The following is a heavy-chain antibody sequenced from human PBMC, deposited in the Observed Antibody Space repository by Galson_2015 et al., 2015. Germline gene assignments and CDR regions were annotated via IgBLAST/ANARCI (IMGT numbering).Heavy chain of an antibody. J-gene: IGHJ4*02. D-gene: IGHD3-22*01. CDR1: GFTFSSYA. V-gene: IGHV3-33*06. Sequence: SLRLSCAASGFTFSSYAMHWVRQAPGKGLEWVALIWYDGSYTYYADSVKGRFTISRDNSKNSLYLQMNSLREEDTALYYCAKSHGLEYYDSGGYLEWGQGTLVTVSS. CDR2: IWYDGSYT. CDR3: AKSHGLEYYDSGGYLE.